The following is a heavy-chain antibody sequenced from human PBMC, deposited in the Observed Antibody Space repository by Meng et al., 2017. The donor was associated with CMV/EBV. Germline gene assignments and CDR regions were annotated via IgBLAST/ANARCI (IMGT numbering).Heavy chain of an antibody. CDR2: IRYDGSNK. V-gene: IGHV3-30*02. J-gene: IGHJ5*02. CDR3: AKDDWFDP. CDR1: GFTFSSYG. Sequence: GESLKISCAASGFTFSSYGMHWVRQAPGKGLEWVAFIRYDGSNKYYADSVKGRFTISRDNSKNTLYLQMNSLRAKDTAVYYCAKDDWFDPWGQGTLVTVSS.